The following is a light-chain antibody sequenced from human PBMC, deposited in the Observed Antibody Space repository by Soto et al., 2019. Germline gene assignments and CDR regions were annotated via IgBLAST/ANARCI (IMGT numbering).Light chain of an antibody. V-gene: IGKV3-15*01. J-gene: IGKJ1*01. Sequence: MTESRATLSLSPWEKVTLSCRASESVAGHLAWYQQKPGQAPRLLIHGAYIRATGIPVRFSGSGYGTEFNLTISSLRSEDFAVYYCQQYDNWPRTFGQGTKVDIK. CDR1: ESVAGH. CDR2: GAY. CDR3: QQYDNWPRT.